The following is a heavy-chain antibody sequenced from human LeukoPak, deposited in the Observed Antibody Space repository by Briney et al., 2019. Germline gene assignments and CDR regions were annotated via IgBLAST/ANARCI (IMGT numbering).Heavy chain of an antibody. CDR3: AKAKYYDILTGPTNHWHFDL. V-gene: IGHV3-9*01. J-gene: IGHJ2*01. Sequence: GGSLRLSCAVSGFTFDDYAMHWVRQESGKGLEWVSGISWNSGTVVYADSVKGRFTTSRDNAKNSLFLQMNSLRPEDTALYYCAKAKYYDILTGPTNHWHFDLWGRGTLVAVSS. CDR1: GFTFDDYA. CDR2: ISWNSGTV. D-gene: IGHD3-9*01.